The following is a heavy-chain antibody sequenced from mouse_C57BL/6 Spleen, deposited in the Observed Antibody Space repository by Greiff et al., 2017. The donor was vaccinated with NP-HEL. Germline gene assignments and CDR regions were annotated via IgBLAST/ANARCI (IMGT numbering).Heavy chain of an antibody. Sequence: EVQLQQSGPELVKPGDSVKISRKASGYSFTGYFMNWVMQSHGKSLEWIGRINPYNGDTFYNQKFKGKATLTVDKSSSTAHMELRSLTSEDSAVYYCARGLVAKPFLDYWGQGTTLTVSS. CDR2: INPYNGDT. V-gene: IGHV1-20*01. CDR3: ARGLVAKPFLDY. CDR1: GYSFTGYF. D-gene: IGHD1-1*01. J-gene: IGHJ2*01.